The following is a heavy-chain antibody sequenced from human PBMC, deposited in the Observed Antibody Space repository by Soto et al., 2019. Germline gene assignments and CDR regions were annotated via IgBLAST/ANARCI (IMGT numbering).Heavy chain of an antibody. V-gene: IGHV3-21*01. Sequence: EVQLVESGGGLVKPGGSLRLSCAASGFTFSSYSMNWVRQAPGKGLEWVSSISSSSSYIYYADSVKGRFTISRDNAKNSLYLQMNSLRAEDTAVYYCARLEVRVVPYYYGMDVWGQGTTVTVSS. CDR3: ARLEVRVVPYYYGMDV. CDR2: ISSSSSYI. CDR1: GFTFSSYS. J-gene: IGHJ6*02. D-gene: IGHD2-15*01.